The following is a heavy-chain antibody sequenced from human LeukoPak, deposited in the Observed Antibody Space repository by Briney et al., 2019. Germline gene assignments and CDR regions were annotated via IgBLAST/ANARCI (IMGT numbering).Heavy chain of an antibody. J-gene: IGHJ4*02. CDR3: ARAYGSGTYYNYFDY. V-gene: IGHV3-30-3*01. Sequence: HPGGSLRLSCAASGFTFSSYAMHWVRQAPGKGLEWVAITSYDGSNKYYADSVKGRFTISRDNSKNTLYLQMNSLRAEDTAVFYCARAYGSGTYYNYFDYWGQGTLVSVSS. D-gene: IGHD3-10*01. CDR1: GFTFSSYA. CDR2: TSYDGSNK.